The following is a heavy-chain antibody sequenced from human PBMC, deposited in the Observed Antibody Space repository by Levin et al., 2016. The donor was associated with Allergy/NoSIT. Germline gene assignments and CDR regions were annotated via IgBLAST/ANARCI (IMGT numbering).Heavy chain of an antibody. Sequence: GESLKISCAASGFTFSNYAMIWVRQAPGRGLEWVAAITGSGGTTTYTDSVKGRFIISRDNSKNTLYLAMSSLRAEDTAIYYCAKGDRTSGWTSWGQGTLVTVSS. CDR1: GFTFSNYA. D-gene: IGHD6-19*01. CDR2: ITGSGGTT. J-gene: IGHJ4*02. V-gene: IGHV3-23*01. CDR3: AKGDRTSGWTS.